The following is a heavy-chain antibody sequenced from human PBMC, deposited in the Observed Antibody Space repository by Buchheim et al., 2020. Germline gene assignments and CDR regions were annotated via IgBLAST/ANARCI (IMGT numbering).Heavy chain of an antibody. V-gene: IGHV3-33*01. J-gene: IGHJ6*02. CDR1: GFTFSSYG. D-gene: IGHD5-18*01. CDR2: IWYDGSNK. CDR3: ARAPEYSYGAGTGYYYYGMDV. Sequence: QVQLVESGGGVVQPGRSLRLSCAASGFTFSSYGMHWVRQAPGKGLEWVAVIWYDGSNKYYADSVKGRFTISRDNSKNTLYLQMNSLRAEDTAVYYCARAPEYSYGAGTGYYYYGMDVWGQGTT.